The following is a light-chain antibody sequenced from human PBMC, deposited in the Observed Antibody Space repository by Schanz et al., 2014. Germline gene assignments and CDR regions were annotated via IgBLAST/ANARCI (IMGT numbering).Light chain of an antibody. Sequence: QSALTQPRSVSGSLGQSVTISCTGTSSDVGGYHHVSWYQQHPGKAPKLMIYDVSKRPSGVPDRFSGSKSGNTASLTISGVQAEDEADYYCCSYAGSSTWVFGGGTKLTVL. CDR1: SSDVGGYHH. J-gene: IGLJ3*02. CDR2: DVS. V-gene: IGLV2-11*01. CDR3: CSYAGSSTWV.